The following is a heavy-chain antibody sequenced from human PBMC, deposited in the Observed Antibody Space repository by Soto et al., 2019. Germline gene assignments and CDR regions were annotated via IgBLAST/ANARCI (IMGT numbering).Heavy chain of an antibody. D-gene: IGHD6-13*01. V-gene: IGHV1-18*04. CDR2: ISGYNGDT. J-gene: IGHJ4*02. Sequence: EASVKVSCKASGYTFTSYGISCVRQAPGQVLEWMGWISGYNGDTNYAQKLQGRVTMTTDTSTSTAYMELRSLRSDDTAVYYCARAPQTVAGAGIWYWGQGTLVTVSS. CDR1: GYTFTSYG. CDR3: ARAPQTVAGAGIWY.